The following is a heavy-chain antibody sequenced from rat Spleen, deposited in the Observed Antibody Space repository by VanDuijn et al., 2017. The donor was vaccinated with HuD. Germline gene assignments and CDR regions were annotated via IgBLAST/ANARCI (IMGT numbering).Heavy chain of an antibody. D-gene: IGHD4-3*01. V-gene: IGHV5-22*01. J-gene: IGHJ3*01. CDR3: ASLSGYASNWFAY. CDR1: GFTFSDYY. Sequence: EVQLVESGGGLVQPGRSLKLSCAASGFTFSDYYMAWVRQAPKKGLEWVASISYEGSGTYYGDSVKGRFTISRDNPRSTLYLQMNSLRSEDTATYYCASLSGYASNWFAYWGQGTLVTVSS. CDR2: ISYEGSGT.